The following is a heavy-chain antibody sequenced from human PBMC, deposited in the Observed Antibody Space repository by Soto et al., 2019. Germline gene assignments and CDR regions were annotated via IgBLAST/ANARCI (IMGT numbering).Heavy chain of an antibody. V-gene: IGHV3-9*01. J-gene: IGHJ4*02. D-gene: IGHD4-17*01. CDR1: GFRYVDYA. Sequence: GESLRLYCAASGFRYVDYAMHWVRQAPGKGLEWLSDISWNHVTTGYADSVKGRFTISRDNAKNSLLLQMNSLRAEDTAVYYCAKDKDAHGTTVMHFDSWGQGARVTVSS. CDR3: AKDKDAHGTTVMHFDS. CDR2: ISWNHVTT.